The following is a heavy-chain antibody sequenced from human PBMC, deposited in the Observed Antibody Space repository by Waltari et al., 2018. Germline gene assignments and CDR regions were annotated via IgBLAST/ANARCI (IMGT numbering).Heavy chain of an antibody. J-gene: IGHJ4*02. D-gene: IGHD5-12*01. CDR1: GGSISRPSD. CDR3: ARGGGGYDKYYFDL. V-gene: IGHV4-4*02. CDR2: VSQSGST. Sequence: QVPLQQSGQGPVKPSRTLTLTCNVSGGSISRPSDWSWIRQPPGKGLEWIGYVSQSGSTLYNPTHNNRVTMSVDRSKNQFSLRLTSLTAADTAVYFCARGGGGYDKYYFDLWGQGTLVTVSS.